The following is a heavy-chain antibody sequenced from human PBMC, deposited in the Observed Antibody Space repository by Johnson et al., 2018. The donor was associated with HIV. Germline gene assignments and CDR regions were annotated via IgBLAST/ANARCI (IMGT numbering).Heavy chain of an antibody. V-gene: IGHV3-15*01. CDR2: LKSKTDGGPT. Sequence: EVQLVESGGGVVRPGGSLRLSCAASGFTFSDFSMTWIRQAPGEGLEWVGRLKSKTDGGPTDYAAPVKGRFTISRDNGRNSLYLQMNSLRAEDTAVYYCARKGDAFDIWGQGTKVTVSS. J-gene: IGHJ3*02. CDR3: ARKGDAFDI. CDR1: GFTFSDFS.